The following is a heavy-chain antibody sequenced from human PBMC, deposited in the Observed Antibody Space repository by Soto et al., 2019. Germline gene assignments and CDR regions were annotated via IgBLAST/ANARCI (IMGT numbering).Heavy chain of an antibody. J-gene: IGHJ6*02. CDR2: IIPIFGTA. CDR1: GGTFSSYA. Sequence: QVQLVQSGAEVKKPGSSVKVSCKASGGTFSSYAISWVRQAPGQGLEWMGGIIPIFGTANYAQKFQGRVTSTADEYTSTAYMELSSLRSEDTAVYYCARPREFGIAAAGIHYYYYGMDVWGQGTTVTVSS. CDR3: ARPREFGIAAAGIHYYYYGMDV. V-gene: IGHV1-69*01. D-gene: IGHD6-13*01.